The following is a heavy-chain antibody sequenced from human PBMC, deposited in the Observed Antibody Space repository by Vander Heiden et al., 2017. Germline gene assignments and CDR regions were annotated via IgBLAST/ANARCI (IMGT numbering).Heavy chain of an antibody. V-gene: IGHV3-23*01. J-gene: IGHJ4*02. D-gene: IGHD3-10*01. Sequence: EVQLLESGGGLVQPGGSLRLSCAASGFSFSNYAMSWVRQAPGKGLEWVSAISYSGVSRYYADSVKGRFTISRDNSKNTLYLQMNSLRAEDTAVYYCAKDPDYYASGSYYNEPSYFDYWGQGTLVAVSS. CDR1: GFSFSNYA. CDR2: ISYSGVSR. CDR3: AKDPDYYASGSYYNEPSYFDY.